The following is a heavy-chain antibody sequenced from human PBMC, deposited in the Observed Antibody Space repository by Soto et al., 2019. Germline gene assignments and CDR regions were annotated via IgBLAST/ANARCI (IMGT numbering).Heavy chain of an antibody. D-gene: IGHD3-3*01. Sequence: QVQLQQWGAGLLKPSETLSLTCAVPPPPPPPPPRSWIRQPPGKGLEWIGEINHSGSTNYNPSLKSRVTISVDTSKNQFSLKLSSVTAADTAVYYCARGVGYDFWSGYLNWFDPWGQGTLVTVSS. J-gene: IGHJ5*02. CDR3: ARGVGYDFWSGYLNWFDP. CDR1: PPPPPPPP. CDR2: INHSGST. V-gene: IGHV4-34*01.